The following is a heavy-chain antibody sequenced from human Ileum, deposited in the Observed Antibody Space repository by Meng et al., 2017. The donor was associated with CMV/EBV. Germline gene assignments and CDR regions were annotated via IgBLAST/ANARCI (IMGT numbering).Heavy chain of an antibody. V-gene: IGHV4-34*01. D-gene: IGHD3-10*01. CDR3: ARGQRITLVRGGRFDP. J-gene: IGHJ5*02. CDR2: INHSGRT. Sequence: YGGSFSDYFGGWVRQPPGKGLEWIGEINHSGRTNYNSSLKSRVTILVDTSKNQFSLKLSSVTAADTAVYYCARGQRITLVRGGRFDPWGQGTLVTVSS. CDR1: GGSFSDYF.